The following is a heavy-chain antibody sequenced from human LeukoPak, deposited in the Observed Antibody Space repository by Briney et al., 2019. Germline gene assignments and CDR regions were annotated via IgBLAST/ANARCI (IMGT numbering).Heavy chain of an antibody. D-gene: IGHD3-3*01. CDR1: GDSVSSNSAA. V-gene: IGHV6-1*01. CDR3: ARASLSRDYDFWSGLRGVPEYYFDY. J-gene: IGHJ4*02. Sequence: SQTLSLTCAISGDSVSSNSAAWNWIRQSPSRGLEWLGRTYYRSKWYNDYAVSVKSRITINPDTSKNQFSLQLNSVTPEDTAVYYCARASLSRDYDFWSGLRGVPEYYFDYWGQGTLVTVSS. CDR2: TYYRSKWYN.